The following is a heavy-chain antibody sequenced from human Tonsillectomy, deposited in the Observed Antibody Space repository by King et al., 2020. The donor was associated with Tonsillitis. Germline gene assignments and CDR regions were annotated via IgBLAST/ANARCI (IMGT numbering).Heavy chain of an antibody. CDR2: IYYSWST. D-gene: IGHD3-22*01. CDR1: GGSISSSSYY. CDR3: ARRPTYYYDTSGPDY. J-gene: IGHJ4*02. V-gene: IGHV4-39*01. Sequence: QLQESGPGLVKPSETLSLTCTVSGGSISSSSYYWGWIRQPPGKGLEWIGRIYYSWSTCYNPSLKSRDTISVDTSKNQFSLKLRSVTAADTAVYYCARRPTYYYDTSGPDYWGQGTLVTVSS.